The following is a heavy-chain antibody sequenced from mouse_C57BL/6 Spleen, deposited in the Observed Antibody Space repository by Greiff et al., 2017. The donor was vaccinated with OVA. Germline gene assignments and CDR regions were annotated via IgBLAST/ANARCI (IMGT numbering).Heavy chain of an antibody. Sequence: VQLQQPGTELVKPGASVKLSCKASGYTFTSYWMHWVKQRPGQGLEWIGNINPSNGGTNYNEKFKSKATLTVDKSSSTAYMQLSSLTSEDSAVYYCARSRGYDGYHFDDWGQGTTLTVSS. CDR1: GYTFTSYW. CDR3: ARSRGYDGYHFDD. D-gene: IGHD2-3*01. J-gene: IGHJ2*01. V-gene: IGHV1-53*01. CDR2: INPSNGGT.